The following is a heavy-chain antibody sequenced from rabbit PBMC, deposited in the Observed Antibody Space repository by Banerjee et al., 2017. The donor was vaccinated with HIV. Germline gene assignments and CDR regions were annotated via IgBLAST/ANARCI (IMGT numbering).Heavy chain of an antibody. Sequence: QEQLVESGGGLVQPEGSLTLTCKASGFDFTNNAMCWVRQAPGKGLEWIASIDTGDGSTYYASWAKGRFTISKTSWTTVTLQMTSLTAADTATYFCARDLAGVIGWNFGLWGPGTLVTVS. J-gene: IGHJ4*01. CDR2: IDTGDGST. V-gene: IGHV1S47*01. CDR3: ARDLAGVIGWNFGL. CDR1: GFDFTNNA. D-gene: IGHD4-1*01.